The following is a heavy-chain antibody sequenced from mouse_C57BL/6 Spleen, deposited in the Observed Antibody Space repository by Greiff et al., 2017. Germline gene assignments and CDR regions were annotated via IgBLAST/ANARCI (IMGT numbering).Heavy chain of an antibody. CDR1: GYTFTSYW. J-gene: IGHJ1*03. Sequence: VQLQQPGAELVRPGTSVKLSCKASGYTFTSYWMHWVKQRPGQGLEWIGVIDPSDSYTNYNQKFKGKATLTVDTSSSTAYIQPSRLTSEDSAVYYCARGIDYYGSSNWYFDVWGTGTTVTVSS. CDR2: IDPSDSYT. D-gene: IGHD1-1*01. CDR3: ARGIDYYGSSNWYFDV. V-gene: IGHV1-59*01.